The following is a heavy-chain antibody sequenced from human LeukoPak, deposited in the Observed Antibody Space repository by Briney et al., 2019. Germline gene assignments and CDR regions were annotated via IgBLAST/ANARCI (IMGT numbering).Heavy chain of an antibody. CDR1: GFTFSSYA. CDR3: ARGNGDYAIHPDY. J-gene: IGHJ4*02. Sequence: AGSLTLSCAASGFTFSSYAMTWVRQAPGMGLEWVSAISGSGSNTYYADSVKGRFTISRDNSKNTLYLQVDSLRADDTAVYYCARGNGDYAIHPDYWGQGTLVTVSS. D-gene: IGHD4-17*01. CDR2: ISGSGSNT. V-gene: IGHV3-23*01.